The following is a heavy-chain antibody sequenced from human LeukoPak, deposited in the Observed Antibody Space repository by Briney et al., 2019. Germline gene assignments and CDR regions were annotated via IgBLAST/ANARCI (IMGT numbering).Heavy chain of an antibody. D-gene: IGHD3-22*01. CDR1: GFTFSSYS. J-gene: IGHJ4*02. Sequence: GGSLRLSCAASGFTFSSYSMNWVRQAPGKGLEWFSSISSSSSYIYYADSAKGRFTISRDNAKNSLYLQMNSLRAEDTAVYYCARDYYDSSGPTYYDYWGQGTLVTVSS. V-gene: IGHV3-21*01. CDR3: ARDYYDSSGPTYYDY. CDR2: ISSSSSYI.